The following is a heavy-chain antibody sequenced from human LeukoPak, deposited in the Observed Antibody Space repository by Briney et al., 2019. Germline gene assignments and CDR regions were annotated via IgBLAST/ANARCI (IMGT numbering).Heavy chain of an antibody. V-gene: IGHV4-34*01. CDR1: GGSFSGYY. Sequence: SETLSLTCAVYGGSFSGYYWSWIRQPPGKGLEWIGEINHSGSTNYNPSLKSRVTISVDTSKNQFSLKLSSVTAADTAVYYCARLGFLLDYWGQGTLVTVSS. CDR2: INHSGST. J-gene: IGHJ4*02. D-gene: IGHD3-16*01. CDR3: ARLGFLLDY.